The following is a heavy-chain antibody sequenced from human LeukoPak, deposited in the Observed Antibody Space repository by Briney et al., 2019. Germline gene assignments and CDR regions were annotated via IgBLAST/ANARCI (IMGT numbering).Heavy chain of an antibody. Sequence: GGSLRLSCAVSEFTVSSNYMSWVRQAPGKGLEWVSVIYSGGSTYYADSVKGRFTISRDNSKNTLYLQMNSLRAEDTAVYYCATQGGDYYDSSGYKQVAFDIWGQGTMVTVSS. CDR2: IYSGGST. D-gene: IGHD3-22*01. V-gene: IGHV3-66*01. CDR1: EFTVSSNY. J-gene: IGHJ3*02. CDR3: ATQGGDYYDSSGYKQVAFDI.